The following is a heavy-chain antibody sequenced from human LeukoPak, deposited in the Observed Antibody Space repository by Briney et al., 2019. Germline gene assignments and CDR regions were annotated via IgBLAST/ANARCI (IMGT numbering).Heavy chain of an antibody. J-gene: IGHJ4*02. CDR2: ISSSGSTI. CDR1: GFTFSSYE. V-gene: IGHV3-48*03. Sequence: GGSLRLSCAASGFTFSSYEMDWVRQAPGKGLEWVSYISSSGSTIYYADSVKGRFTISRDNAKNSLYLQMNSLRAEDTAVYYCAGDRYYGSGTHTPSGYWGQGTLVTVSS. D-gene: IGHD3-10*01. CDR3: AGDRYYGSGTHTPSGY.